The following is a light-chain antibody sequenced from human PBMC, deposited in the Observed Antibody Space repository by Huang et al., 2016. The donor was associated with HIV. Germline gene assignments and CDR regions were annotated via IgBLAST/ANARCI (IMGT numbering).Light chain of an antibody. CDR2: SAS. CDR3: QQYYSHST. J-gene: IGKJ3*01. V-gene: IGKV1-8*01. Sequence: AIQMTQSPSSLSASTGDRITIACRASQDIITFLAWFQQKPRKPPKFLIHSASLLQSGVPSRFNASGSGTDFTLTVTCLQSEDFASYYCQQYYSHSTFGPGTKV. CDR1: QDIITF.